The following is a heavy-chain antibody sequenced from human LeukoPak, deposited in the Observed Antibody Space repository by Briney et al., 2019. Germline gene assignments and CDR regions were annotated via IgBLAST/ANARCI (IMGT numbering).Heavy chain of an antibody. Sequence: PGRSLRLSCAASGFTFDDYAMHWVRQTPGRGLEWVSTIDGTGSKTVYADSVKGRFSISRDNSESTLFLRMNSLRAEDTAVYYCVKRPSGSRNYYMAYWGQGTLVTVSS. CDR3: VKRPSGSRNYYMAY. J-gene: IGHJ4*02. D-gene: IGHD3-10*01. CDR1: GFTFDDYA. V-gene: IGHV3-23*05. CDR2: IDGTGSKT.